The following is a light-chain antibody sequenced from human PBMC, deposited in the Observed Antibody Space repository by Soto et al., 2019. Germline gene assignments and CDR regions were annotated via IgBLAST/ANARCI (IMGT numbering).Light chain of an antibody. Sequence: QSVLTQAPSVSGAPGQRITISCAGSNSNIGGGYEVHWYQQLPGTAPKLLIYDNNHRPSGVPDRFSGSKSGTSASLAITGLQAEDEADYYCQSYDSSLSASVFGGGTQLTVL. V-gene: IGLV1-40*01. CDR3: QSYDSSLSASV. CDR1: NSNIGGGYE. CDR2: DNN. J-gene: IGLJ3*02.